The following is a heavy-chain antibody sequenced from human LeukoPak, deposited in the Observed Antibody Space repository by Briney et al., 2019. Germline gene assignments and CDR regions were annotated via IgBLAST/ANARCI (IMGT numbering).Heavy chain of an antibody. J-gene: IGHJ4*02. V-gene: IGHV3-7*01. CDR3: ARDIVGATTLDYFDY. Sequence: GGSLRLSCAASGFTFCSYWTSWVRQAPGKGLEWVANIKQDGSEKNYVDSVKGRFTISRDNAKSSLYLQMNSLRAEDTAVYYCARDIVGATTLDYFDYWGQGTLVTVSS. CDR2: IKQDGSEK. D-gene: IGHD1-26*01. CDR1: GFTFCSYW.